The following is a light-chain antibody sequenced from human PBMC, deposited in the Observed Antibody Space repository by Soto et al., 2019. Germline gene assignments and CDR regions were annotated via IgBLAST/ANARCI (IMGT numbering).Light chain of an antibody. CDR3: HQYNSDSEIT. CDR1: QTISRG. V-gene: IGKV1-5*03. Sequence: DIKMTQSPSTLSASVGDRVTITCRASQTISRGLAWYQQKPGKAPKLLIYKASRLESWVPTRFSRSVSGKDFALNLCNMQSDDLATDHHHQYNSDSEITFGQGKRLEIK. CDR2: KAS. J-gene: IGKJ5*01.